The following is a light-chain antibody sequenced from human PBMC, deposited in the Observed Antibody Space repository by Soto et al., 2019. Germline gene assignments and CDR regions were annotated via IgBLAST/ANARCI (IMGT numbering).Light chain of an antibody. CDR1: SSDVGGYNY. J-gene: IGLJ2*01. Sequence: QSALTQPASVSGSPGQSITISCTGTSSDVGGYNYVSWYQQHPGEAPKLMIFEVSNRPSGVSNRFSGSKSGNTASLTISGLQAEDEADYYCSSYTSSSTVVFGGGTKLTVL. V-gene: IGLV2-14*01. CDR3: SSYTSSSTVV. CDR2: EVS.